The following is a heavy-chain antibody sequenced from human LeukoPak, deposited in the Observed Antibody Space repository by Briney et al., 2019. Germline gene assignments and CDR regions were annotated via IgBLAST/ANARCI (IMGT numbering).Heavy chain of an antibody. V-gene: IGHV3-74*01. CDR2: IGSDGSAS. CDR3: ATSRSFDY. CDR1: GFTVSNNY. Sequence: PGGSLRLSCAASGFTVSNNYMMWVRQAPGKGLVWVSGIGSDGSASNYADSVKGRFTISRDNAKNMLFLQMNSLRVEDTAVYYCATSRSFDYWGQGTLVTVSS. J-gene: IGHJ4*02.